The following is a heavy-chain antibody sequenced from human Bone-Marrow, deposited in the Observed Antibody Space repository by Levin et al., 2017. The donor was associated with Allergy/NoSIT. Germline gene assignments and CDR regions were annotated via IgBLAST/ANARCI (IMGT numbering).Heavy chain of an antibody. V-gene: IGHV3-23*01. CDR3: AKSDERYQLLWVDV. D-gene: IGHD2-2*01. Sequence: GESLKISCAASGFTFSSYAMSWVRQAPGKGLEWVSAISGSGGSTYYADSVKGRFTISRDNSKNTLYLQMNSLRAEDTAVYYCAKSDERYQLLWVDVWGQGTTVTVSS. CDR1: GFTFSSYA. CDR2: ISGSGGST. J-gene: IGHJ6*02.